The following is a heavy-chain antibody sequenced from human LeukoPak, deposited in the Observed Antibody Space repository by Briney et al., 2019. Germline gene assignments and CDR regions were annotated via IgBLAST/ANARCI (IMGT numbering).Heavy chain of an antibody. V-gene: IGHV3-48*03. CDR2: ISSSGSTI. J-gene: IGHJ4*02. D-gene: IGHD3-16*01. Sequence: GGSLRLSCAASGFTFSSYEMNWVRQAPGKGLEWVSYISSSGSTIYYADSVKGRFTISRDNAKNSLYLQTNSLRAEDTAVYYCARESSLEALDYWGQGTLVTVSS. CDR1: GFTFSSYE. CDR3: ARESSLEALDY.